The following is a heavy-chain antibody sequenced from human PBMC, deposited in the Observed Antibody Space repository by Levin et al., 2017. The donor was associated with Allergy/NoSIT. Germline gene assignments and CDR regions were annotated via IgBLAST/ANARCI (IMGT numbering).Heavy chain of an antibody. D-gene: IGHD6-19*01. CDR3: VNHRSSAWYFAS. J-gene: IGHJ4*02. V-gene: IGHV3-23*01. CDR1: GFTFSNYA. CDR2: ISHSGDST. Sequence: GESLKISCAASGFTFSNYAMSWVRQAPGKGLEWVSAISHSGDSTYSADSVKGRFTISRDNSKNTLYLQMNTLRAEDTAVYYCVNHRSSAWYFASWGQGALVTVSS.